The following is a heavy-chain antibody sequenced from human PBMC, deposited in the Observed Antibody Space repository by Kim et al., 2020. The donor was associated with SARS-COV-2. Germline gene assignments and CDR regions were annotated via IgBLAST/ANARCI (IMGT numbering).Heavy chain of an antibody. CDR2: INHSGST. CDR1: GGSFSGYY. Sequence: SETLSLTCAVYGGSFSGYYWSWIRQPPGKGLEWIGEINHSGSTNYNPSLKSRVTISVDTSKNQFSLKLSSVTAADTAVYYCARAGLRRRVDYWGQGTLVTVSS. V-gene: IGHV4-34*01. J-gene: IGHJ4*02. CDR3: ARAGLRRRVDY. D-gene: IGHD4-17*01.